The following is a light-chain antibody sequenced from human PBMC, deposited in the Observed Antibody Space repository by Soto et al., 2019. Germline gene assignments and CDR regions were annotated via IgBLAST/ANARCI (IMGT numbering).Light chain of an antibody. Sequence: EIVMTQSPATLSVSPGERATLSCRASQSVSSNLAWYQQKPGQAPRLLIYDASTRATGIPARFSGSGSGTEYPLTIGSLQSEDSAVYDCQQCSWHPCTVNFGGGTKVEIK. CDR3: QQCSWHPCTVN. CDR1: QSVSSN. V-gene: IGKV3-15*01. CDR2: DAS. J-gene: IGKJ4*01.